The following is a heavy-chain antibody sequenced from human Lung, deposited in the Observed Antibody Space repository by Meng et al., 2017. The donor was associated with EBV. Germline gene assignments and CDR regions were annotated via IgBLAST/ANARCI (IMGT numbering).Heavy chain of an antibody. V-gene: IGHV6-1*01. CDR3: ARGATSVFDL. CDR2: TYYRSKWYN. CDR1: GDSVSSSSAA. Sequence: QVPLQPSRPPLVTPSQPLSLTCCISGDSVSSSSAAWTWIRQSPSRGLEWLGRTYYRSKWYNDYAVFVKSRITINPDTSKNQFSLQLNSVTPEDTAVYYCARGATSVFDLWGRGTLVTVSS. J-gene: IGHJ2*01.